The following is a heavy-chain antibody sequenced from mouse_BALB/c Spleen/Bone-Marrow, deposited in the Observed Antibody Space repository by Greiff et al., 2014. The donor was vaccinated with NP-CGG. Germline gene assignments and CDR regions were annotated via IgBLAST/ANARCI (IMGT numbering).Heavy chain of an antibody. CDR1: GFNIKDTY. D-gene: IGHD1-1*01. J-gene: IGHJ3*01. V-gene: IGHV14-3*02. CDR2: IDPANGNT. Sequence: VLLQQSGAELVKPGASVKLSCTASGFNIKDTYMHWVKQRPEQGLEWIGRIDPANGNTKYDPKFQGKATITADTSSNTAYLQLNSLTSEDTAVYYCASYYYGSSSFAYWGQGTLVTVSA. CDR3: ASYYYGSSSFAY.